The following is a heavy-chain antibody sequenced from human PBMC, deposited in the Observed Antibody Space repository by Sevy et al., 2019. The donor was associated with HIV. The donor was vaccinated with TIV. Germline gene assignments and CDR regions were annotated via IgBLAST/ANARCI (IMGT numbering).Heavy chain of an antibody. V-gene: IGHV1-18*01. CDR2: ISAYNGNT. CDR1: GYTFTSYG. CDR3: ARGVSETWIQLWFLDY. D-gene: IGHD5-18*01. J-gene: IGHJ4*02. Sequence: ASVKVSCKASGYTFTSYGISRVRQAPGQGLEWMGWISAYNGNTNYAQKLQGRVTMTTDTSTSTAYMELRSLRSDDTAVYYCARGVSETWIQLWFLDYWGQGTLVTVSS.